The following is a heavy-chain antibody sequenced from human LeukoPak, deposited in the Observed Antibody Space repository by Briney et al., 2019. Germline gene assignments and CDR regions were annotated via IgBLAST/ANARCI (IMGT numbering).Heavy chain of an antibody. Sequence: QHGGSLRLSCGASGFTFSSYWMHWVRQAPGKGLVWVSRINNDGSSTSYADSVQGRFTISRDNAKNTLYLQMNSLRAEDTALYYCARVARGDYYYYYMDVWGKGTTVTVSS. V-gene: IGHV3-74*01. CDR3: ARVARGDYYYYYMDV. CDR1: GFTFSSYW. D-gene: IGHD3-10*01. J-gene: IGHJ6*03. CDR2: INNDGSST.